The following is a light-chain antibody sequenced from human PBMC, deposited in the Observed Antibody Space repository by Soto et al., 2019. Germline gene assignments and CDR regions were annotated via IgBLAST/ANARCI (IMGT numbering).Light chain of an antibody. CDR1: SSDVGSYNL. V-gene: IGLV2-23*03. J-gene: IGLJ2*01. Sequence: QSVLTQPASVSGSPGQSITISCTGTSSDVGSYNLVSWYQQHPGKAPKLMIYEGSKRPSGVSNRFSGSKSGNTVSLTISGLQAEDEADYYCCSYAGSSTFVVFGGGTKSPS. CDR3: CSYAGSSTFVV. CDR2: EGS.